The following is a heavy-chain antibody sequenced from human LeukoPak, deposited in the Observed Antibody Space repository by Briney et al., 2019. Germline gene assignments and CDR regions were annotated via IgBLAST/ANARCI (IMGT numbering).Heavy chain of an antibody. CDR2: IYYSGST. Sequence: SETLSLTCTISGGSINSYYWSWIRQPPGKGLEWIGYIYYSGSTNYNPPLKSRVTISVDTSKNQFSLKLSSVTAADTAVYYCGRRESYSRGFDYWGQGTLVTVSS. CDR1: GGSINSYY. D-gene: IGHD1-26*01. J-gene: IGHJ4*02. CDR3: GRRESYSRGFDY. V-gene: IGHV4-59*01.